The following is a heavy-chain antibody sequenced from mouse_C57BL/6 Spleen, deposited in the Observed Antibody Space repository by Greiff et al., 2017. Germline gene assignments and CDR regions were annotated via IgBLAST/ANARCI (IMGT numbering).Heavy chain of an antibody. J-gene: IGHJ3*01. Sequence: QVQLQQPGAELVMPGASVKLSCKASGYTFTSYWMHWVKPRPGQGLEWIGEIDPSDSYTNYNQKFKGKSTLTVDKSSSTAYMQLSSLTSEDSAVYYCARDYGSSFWFAYWGQGTLVTVSA. CDR2: IDPSDSYT. D-gene: IGHD1-1*01. V-gene: IGHV1-69*01. CDR1: GYTFTSYW. CDR3: ARDYGSSFWFAY.